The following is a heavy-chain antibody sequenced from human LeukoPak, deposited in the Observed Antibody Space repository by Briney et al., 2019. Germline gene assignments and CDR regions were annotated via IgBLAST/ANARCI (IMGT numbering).Heavy chain of an antibody. Sequence: SETLSLTCTVSGGSISSYYWSWIRQPPGKGLEWIGYIYYSGSTNYNPSLKSRVTISVDTSKNQFSLKLSSVTAADTAVYYCARDTLDSSGYGTGGWFDPWGQGTLVTVSS. D-gene: IGHD3-22*01. CDR2: IYYSGST. CDR1: GGSISSYY. CDR3: ARDTLDSSGYGTGGWFDP. J-gene: IGHJ5*02. V-gene: IGHV4-59*01.